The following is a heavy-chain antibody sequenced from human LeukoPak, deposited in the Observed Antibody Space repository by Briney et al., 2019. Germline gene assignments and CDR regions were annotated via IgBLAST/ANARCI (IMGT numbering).Heavy chain of an antibody. CDR1: GYTYRTHS. CDR2: IGGGRSSI. V-gene: IGHV3-48*01. Sequence: GVTLRLPCATSGYTYRTHSMPWVPQAPGKGREWVSHIGGGRSSIYYAEAVKGRFTIARDNAKNSLYRQMNPLRGEDTAVYYCARKYGGYADYWGEGTLVTVSS. CDR3: ARKYGGYADY. J-gene: IGHJ4*02. D-gene: IGHD5-12*01.